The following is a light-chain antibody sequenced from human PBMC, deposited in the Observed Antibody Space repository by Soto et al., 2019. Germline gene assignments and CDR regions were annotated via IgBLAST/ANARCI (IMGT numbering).Light chain of an antibody. CDR2: AAS. J-gene: IGKJ2*02. V-gene: IGKV1-17*01. CDR1: QGIRND. Sequence: IKMTQSPSSLFAPVGARVTITCRESQGIRNDVGWYQQKAGKAPKRLISAASNLQRGVPSRFSGSGSGTEFTLTISSLQPEDFATYYCLQHNSYPRTFGQGTRLEIK. CDR3: LQHNSYPRT.